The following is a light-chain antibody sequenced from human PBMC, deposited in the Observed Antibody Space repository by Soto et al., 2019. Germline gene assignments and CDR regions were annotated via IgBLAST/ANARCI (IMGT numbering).Light chain of an antibody. Sequence: QAVLTQSPSASASLGASVKLTSTLSSGHRAYAIAWHQQQPGKGPRYLMKLNSDGSHPKGGGIPDRFSGSSTGTERYLTISSLQCEDEADYFCQTWGTGIQVFGGGTKLTVL. CDR2: LNSDGSH. V-gene: IGLV4-69*01. CDR1: SGHRAYA. J-gene: IGLJ2*01. CDR3: QTWGTGIQV.